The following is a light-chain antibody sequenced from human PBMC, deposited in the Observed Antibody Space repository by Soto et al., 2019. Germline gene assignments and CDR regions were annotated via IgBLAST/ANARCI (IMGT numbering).Light chain of an antibody. Sequence: IQLTQSPSSLSASVGDRVTITCRASQGISSFLAWYQQKPGKAPQLLIYAASTLQSGVPSRFSGSGSGTELTITISSLQPEDVATYYCQQFNGYPLTFGGWTKGESK. CDR2: AAS. CDR1: QGISSF. V-gene: IGKV1-9*01. J-gene: IGKJ4*01. CDR3: QQFNGYPLT.